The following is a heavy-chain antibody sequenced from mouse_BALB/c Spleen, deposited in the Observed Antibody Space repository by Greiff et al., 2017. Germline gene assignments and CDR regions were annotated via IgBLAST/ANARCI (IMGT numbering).Heavy chain of an antibody. D-gene: IGHD1-1*01. J-gene: IGHJ3*01. V-gene: IGHV1-87*01. CDR3: ARSDYGSSPFAY. CDR2: IYPGDGDT. Sequence: QVQLQQSGAELARPGASVKLSCKASGYTFTSYWMQWVKQRPGQGLEWIGAIYPGDGDTRYTQKFKGKATLTADKSSSTAYMQLSSLASEDSAVYYCARSDYGSSPFAYWGQGTLVTVSA. CDR1: GYTFTSYW.